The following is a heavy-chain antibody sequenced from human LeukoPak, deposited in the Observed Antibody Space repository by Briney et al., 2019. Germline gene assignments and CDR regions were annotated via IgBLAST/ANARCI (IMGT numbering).Heavy chain of an antibody. CDR3: AKDVYGDYGGLDY. D-gene: IGHD4-17*01. CDR1: GFPFSTYA. Sequence: GGSLRLSCTASGFPFSTYAMSWVRQAPGKGLEWVSSIRGSDGSTYYADSVKGRFAISRDNSKNTLYLQMNSLRAEDTAVYYCAKDVYGDYGGLDYWGQGTLVTVSS. CDR2: IRGSDGST. J-gene: IGHJ4*02. V-gene: IGHV3-23*01.